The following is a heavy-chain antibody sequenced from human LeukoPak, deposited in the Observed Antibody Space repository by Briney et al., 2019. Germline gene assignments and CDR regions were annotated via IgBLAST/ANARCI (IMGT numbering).Heavy chain of an antibody. Sequence: GGALRLSCAGSGFTLSSYWMSWVRQAPGEGLEWLANINEDGSGRFYVDSVKGRLTISRDNAKNSLFLQMNSLRAEDTAVYYCARAAGGTSRDYWGQGTLVTVSS. J-gene: IGHJ4*02. CDR1: GFTLSSYW. D-gene: IGHD1-26*01. V-gene: IGHV3-7*01. CDR2: INEDGSGR. CDR3: ARAAGGTSRDY.